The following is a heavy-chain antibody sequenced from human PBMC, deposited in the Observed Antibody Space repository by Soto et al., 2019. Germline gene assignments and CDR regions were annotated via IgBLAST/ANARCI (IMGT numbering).Heavy chain of an antibody. CDR1: GVSINSGGYY. Sequence: SETLSLTCSVLGVSINSGGYYWTWMRQRPGKGLEWIGFISDSGSTYYSASLKRRTVISVDRSSNQFSLKLASVTVADTATYFCTTKDRRWFHPWGQGTQVTVSS. D-gene: IGHD2-15*01. CDR2: ISDSGST. V-gene: IGHV4-31*03. J-gene: IGHJ5*02. CDR3: TTKDRRWFHP.